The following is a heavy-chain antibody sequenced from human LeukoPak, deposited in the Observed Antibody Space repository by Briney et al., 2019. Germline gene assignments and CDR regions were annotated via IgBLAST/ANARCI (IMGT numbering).Heavy chain of an antibody. D-gene: IGHD3-10*01. CDR2: INAGNGNT. V-gene: IGHV1-3*01. Sequence: ASVKVSCKASGYTFTSYAMHWVRQAPGQRLEWMGWINAGNGNTKYSQKFQGRVTITRDTSARTAYMELSSLRSEDTAVYYCARGFDFSYYFDYWGQGTLVTVSS. J-gene: IGHJ4*02. CDR1: GYTFTSYA. CDR3: ARGFDFSYYFDY.